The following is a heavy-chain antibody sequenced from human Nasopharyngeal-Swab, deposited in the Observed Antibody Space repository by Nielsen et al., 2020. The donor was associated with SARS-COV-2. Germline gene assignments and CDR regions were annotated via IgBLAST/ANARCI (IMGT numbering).Heavy chain of an antibody. J-gene: IGHJ6*02. V-gene: IGHV5-51*01. D-gene: IGHD5-12*01. Sequence: GESLKIPCKGSGYSFTSYWIAWVRQMPGKGLAWMGIIYPRYSDTRYSPSFQGQVTISADKSISTAYLQWSSLKASDTAMYYCVRPEGVATSFKYYFQYGMDVWGQGTMVTVPS. CDR3: VRPEGVATSFKYYFQYGMDV. CDR2: IYPRYSDT. CDR1: GYSFTSYW.